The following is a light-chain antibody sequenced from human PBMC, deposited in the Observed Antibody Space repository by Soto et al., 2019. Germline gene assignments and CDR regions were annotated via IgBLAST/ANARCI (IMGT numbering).Light chain of an antibody. V-gene: IGLV1-40*01. CDR2: GNN. J-gene: IGLJ1*01. CDR3: QSYDSSLRGSV. CDR1: SSNIGAGYD. Sequence: QPVLTQPPSVSGALGQRVTISCTGSSSNIGAGYDVHWYQQFPGTAPKLLIYGNNNRPSGVPDRFSGSKSGTSASLAITGLQSDDEADFYCQSYDSSLRGSVFGTGTKVTVL.